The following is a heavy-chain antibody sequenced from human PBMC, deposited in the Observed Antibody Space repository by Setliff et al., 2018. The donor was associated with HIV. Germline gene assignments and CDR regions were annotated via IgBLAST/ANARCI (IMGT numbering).Heavy chain of an antibody. CDR3: ARCGAGEWHLYMDV. CDR2: SIPILGIG. J-gene: IGHJ6*03. V-gene: IGHV1-69*02. Sequence: SVKVSCKASGGTFSSYTINWVRQAPGQGLEWMGRSIPILGIGNDEQAQKFKGRVTFTADKSTSTVYMELSSLRPEDTAVYYCARCGAGEWHLYMDVWGKGTAVTVSS. D-gene: IGHD3-16*01. CDR1: GGTFSSYT.